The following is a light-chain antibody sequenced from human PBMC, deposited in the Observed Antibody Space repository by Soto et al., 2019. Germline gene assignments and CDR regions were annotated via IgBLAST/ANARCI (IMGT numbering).Light chain of an antibody. V-gene: IGKV3-20*01. Sequence: EIVLTQSPGTLSLSPGERATLSCRASQSVSSSNLAWYQQKPGQAPRLLIYGASSRATGIPDRFSGSGSGTDFTLTISRLEPEDIAVYYCPQCVGLPLTFGGGTKV. CDR1: QSVSSSN. CDR2: GAS. J-gene: IGKJ4*01. CDR3: PQCVGLPLT.